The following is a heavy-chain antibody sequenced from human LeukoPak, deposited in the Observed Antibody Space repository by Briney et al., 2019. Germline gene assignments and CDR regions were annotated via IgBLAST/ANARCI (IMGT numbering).Heavy chain of an antibody. D-gene: IGHD6-13*01. CDR2: IIPIFGTP. Sequence: GSSVKVSCKASGGTFSSYAISWVRQATGQGLEWMGGIIPIFGTPNYAQKFQGRATITADESTSTAYMEVSSLRSEDTAVYYCARGIAAAGSSGMDVWGQGTTVTVSS. V-gene: IGHV1-69*01. J-gene: IGHJ6*02. CDR3: ARGIAAAGSSGMDV. CDR1: GGTFSSYA.